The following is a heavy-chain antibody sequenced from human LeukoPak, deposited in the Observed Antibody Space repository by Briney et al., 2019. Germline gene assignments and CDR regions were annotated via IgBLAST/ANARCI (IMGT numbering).Heavy chain of an antibody. CDR1: GFTFSSYA. J-gene: IGHJ3*02. CDR3: ARDPYSSGWYDAFDI. V-gene: IGHV3-30-3*01. D-gene: IGHD6-19*01. Sequence: GGSLRLSCAASGFTFSSYAMHWVRQAPGKGLEWVAVISYDGSNKYYADSVKGRFTISRDNSRNTLYLQMNSLRAEDTAVYYCARDPYSSGWYDAFDIWGQGTMVTVSS. CDR2: ISYDGSNK.